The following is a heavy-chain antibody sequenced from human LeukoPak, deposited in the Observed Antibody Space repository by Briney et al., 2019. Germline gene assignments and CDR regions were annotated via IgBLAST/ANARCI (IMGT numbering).Heavy chain of an antibody. CDR2: IKQDGSED. V-gene: IGHV3-7*01. CDR1: GFSFSDYG. D-gene: IGHD6-13*01. Sequence: GGSLRLSCEASGFSFSDYGMHWVRQAPGKGLEWVANIKQDGSEDYYVDSVKGRFTISRDNAKNSLYLQMNSLRVEDTAVYYCARDRGQFSSSWYFYFDYWGQGTPVTVSS. J-gene: IGHJ4*02. CDR3: ARDRGQFSSSWYFYFDY.